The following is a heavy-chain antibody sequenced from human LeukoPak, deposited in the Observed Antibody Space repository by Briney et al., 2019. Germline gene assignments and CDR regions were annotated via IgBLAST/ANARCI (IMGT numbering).Heavy chain of an antibody. D-gene: IGHD2-2*01. Sequence: SETLSLTCTVSGGSISSGSYYWSWIRQPAGKGLEWIGRIYTRGSTNYNPSLKSRVTISVDTSKNQFSLKLSSVTAADTAVYYCASHNVVVPAAPYYYYGMDVWGQGTTVTVSS. J-gene: IGHJ6*02. V-gene: IGHV4-61*02. CDR2: IYTRGST. CDR1: GGSISSGSYY. CDR3: ASHNVVVPAAPYYYYGMDV.